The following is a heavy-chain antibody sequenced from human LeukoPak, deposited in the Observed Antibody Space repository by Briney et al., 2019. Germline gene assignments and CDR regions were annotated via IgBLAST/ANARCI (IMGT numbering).Heavy chain of an antibody. CDR1: GFTFSDYY. V-gene: IGHV3-11*01. D-gene: IGHD1-14*01. Sequence: PGGSLRLSCAASGFTFSDYYMSWIRQAPGKGLEWVSYISSGSTIYYADSVKGRFTISRDNAKNSLYLQMNSLRAEDTAVYYCARKGHRGRFDYWGQGTLVTVSS. CDR2: ISSGSTI. CDR3: ARKGHRGRFDY. J-gene: IGHJ4*02.